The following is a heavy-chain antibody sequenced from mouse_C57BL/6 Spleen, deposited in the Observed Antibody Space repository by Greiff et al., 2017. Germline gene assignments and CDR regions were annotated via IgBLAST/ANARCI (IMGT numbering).Heavy chain of an antibody. V-gene: IGHV1-26*01. Sequence: VQLQQSGPELVKPGASVKISCKASGYTFTDYYMHWVKQSHGKSLEWIGDINPTTGGTSYNQKFKGKATLTVDKSSSTAYMELRSLTAEDSAVYYCARVGIYYYGSSLAWFAYWGQGTLVTVSA. D-gene: IGHD1-1*01. CDR2: INPTTGGT. CDR3: ARVGIYYYGSSLAWFAY. J-gene: IGHJ3*01. CDR1: GYTFTDYY.